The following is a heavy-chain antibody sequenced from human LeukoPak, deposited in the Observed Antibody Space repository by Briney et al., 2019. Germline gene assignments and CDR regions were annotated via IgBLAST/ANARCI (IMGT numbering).Heavy chain of an antibody. CDR3: IGDSSGWYYFDY. V-gene: IGHV3-73*01. CDR1: GFTFSGSA. D-gene: IGHD6-19*01. CDR2: IRSKANSYAT. Sequence: GGSLRLSCAASGFTFSGSAMHWVRQASGKGLEWVGRIRSKANSYATAYAASVKGRFTISRDDSKNTAYLQMNSLKTEDTAVYYCIGDSSGWYYFDYWGQGTLVTVSS. J-gene: IGHJ4*02.